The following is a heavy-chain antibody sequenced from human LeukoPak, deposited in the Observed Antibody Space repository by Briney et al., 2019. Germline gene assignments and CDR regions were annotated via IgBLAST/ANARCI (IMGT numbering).Heavy chain of an antibody. D-gene: IGHD2-8*01. CDR1: GGTFSSYA. CDR3: ARESMSALVYAFDA. CDR2: IIPIFGTA. J-gene: IGHJ4*02. Sequence: GASVKVSCKASGGTFSSYAISWVRQAPGQGLECMGRIIPIFGTANYAQKFQGRVTITTDESTSTAYMELSSLRSEDTAVYYCARESMSALVYAFDAWGQGTLVTVSS. V-gene: IGHV1-69*05.